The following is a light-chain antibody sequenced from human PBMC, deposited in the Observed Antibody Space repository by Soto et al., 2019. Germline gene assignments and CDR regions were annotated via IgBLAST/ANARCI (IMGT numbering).Light chain of an antibody. Sequence: DIQMTQSPSSLYASVGDRFTITCRASQSISSWLAWYQHKPGKAPKLLIYDASNLDSGVPSRFSGSGSGTEFSLTISNLQPDDCATYYCQQYENYWTFGQGTKVDIK. CDR3: QQYENYWT. CDR2: DAS. CDR1: QSISSW. V-gene: IGKV1-5*01. J-gene: IGKJ1*01.